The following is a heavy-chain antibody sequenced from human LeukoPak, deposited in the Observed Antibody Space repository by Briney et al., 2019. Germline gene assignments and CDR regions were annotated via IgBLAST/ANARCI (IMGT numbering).Heavy chain of an antibody. Sequence: SETLSLTCTVSGGSISSYYWTWARQPPGKGLEWIGYIYYTGSTNYNPSLKSRVTISVDTSKNQLSLKLSSVTAADTAVYYCARSGITIFGVVIRPFDYWGQGTLVTVSS. CDR1: GGSISSYY. CDR3: ARSGITIFGVVIRPFDY. J-gene: IGHJ4*02. V-gene: IGHV4-59*12. D-gene: IGHD3-3*01. CDR2: IYYTGST.